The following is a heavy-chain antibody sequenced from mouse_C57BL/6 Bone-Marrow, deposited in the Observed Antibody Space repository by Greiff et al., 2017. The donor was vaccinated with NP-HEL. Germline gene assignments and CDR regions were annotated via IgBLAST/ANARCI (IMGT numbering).Heavy chain of an antibody. J-gene: IGHJ4*01. D-gene: IGHD1-1*01. V-gene: IGHV1-81*01. CDR3: AKGITHAMDY. Sequence: VKLVESGAELARPGASVKLSCKASGYTFTSYGISWVKQRTGQGLEWIGEIYPRSGNTYYNEKFKGKATLTADKSSSTAYMELRSLTSEDSAVYFCAKGITHAMDYWGQGTSVTVSS. CDR2: IYPRSGNT. CDR1: GYTFTSYG.